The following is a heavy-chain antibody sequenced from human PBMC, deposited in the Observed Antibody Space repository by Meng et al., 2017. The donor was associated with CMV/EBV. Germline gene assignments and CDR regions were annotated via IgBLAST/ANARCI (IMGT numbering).Heavy chain of an antibody. D-gene: IGHD2-2*01. CDR1: GFTFSSYE. CDR2: ISSSGSTI. Sequence: GESLKISCAASGFTFSSYEMNWVRQAPGKGLEWVSYISSSGSTIYYADSVKGRFTISRDNAKNSLYLQMNSLRAEDTAVYYCARDGPIVVVRGHYGMDAWGQGTTVTVSS. CDR3: ARDGPIVVVRGHYGMDA. J-gene: IGHJ6*02. V-gene: IGHV3-48*03.